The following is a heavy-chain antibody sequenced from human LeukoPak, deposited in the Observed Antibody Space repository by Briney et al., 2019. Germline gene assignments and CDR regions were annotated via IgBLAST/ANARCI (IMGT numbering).Heavy chain of an antibody. D-gene: IGHD3-10*01. CDR3: ARRYGSGTSSFDY. V-gene: IGHV3-21*04. J-gene: IGHJ4*02. CDR2: ITSSGSRI. Sequence: GGSLRLSCAASGFTFSTFNMNWVRQAPGKGLEWVSSITSSGSRIYYEDSVKGRFTISRDNAKNSLYLQMSSLRAEDTAVYYCARRYGSGTSSFDYWGQGTLVTVSS. CDR1: GFTFSTFN.